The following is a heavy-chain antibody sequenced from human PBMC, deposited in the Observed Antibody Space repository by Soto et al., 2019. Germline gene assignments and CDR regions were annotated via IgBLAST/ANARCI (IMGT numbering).Heavy chain of an antibody. CDR2: IYPGDSDT. CDR3: ASPRIPSSSWPNACEI. Sequence: PGEALKISCKGTGYRFTSYWIGWVRQIPGQGLEWMGIIYPGDSDTSYRPSFQGQVPLSADKSISTAYLQSISLKASDPAMYSCASPRIPSSSWPNACEIWGQGTMVTVSS. V-gene: IGHV5-51*01. J-gene: IGHJ3*02. D-gene: IGHD6-13*01. CDR1: GYRFTSYW.